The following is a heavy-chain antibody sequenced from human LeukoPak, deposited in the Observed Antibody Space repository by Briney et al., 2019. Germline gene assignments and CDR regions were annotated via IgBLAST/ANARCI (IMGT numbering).Heavy chain of an antibody. CDR1: GGSISSNNW. CDR3: ARAPGYYGSGSPYFDY. V-gene: IGHV4-4*02. Sequence: SGTPSLTCAVSGGSISSNNWWGWVRQPPGRGLEGIGEIYHSGSPNYNPSLKSRVTISVDKSRNHFSLNLSSVTAADTAVYYCARAPGYYGSGSPYFDYWGQGTLVTVFS. D-gene: IGHD3-10*01. J-gene: IGHJ4*02. CDR2: IYHSGSP.